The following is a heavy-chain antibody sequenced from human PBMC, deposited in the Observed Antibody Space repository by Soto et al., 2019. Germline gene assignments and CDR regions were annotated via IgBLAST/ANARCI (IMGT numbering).Heavy chain of an antibody. CDR3: ARDLGIAAAGTRQEVHYGMDV. J-gene: IGHJ6*02. CDR2: IIPIFGTA. CDR1: GGTFSSYA. D-gene: IGHD6-13*01. V-gene: IGHV1-69*12. Sequence: QVQLVQSGAEVKKPGSSVKVSCKASGGTFSSYAISWVRQAPGQGLEWMGGIIPIFGTANYAQKFQGRVTITAEESTXXAXMXXSSLRSGGTAVYYCARDLGIAAAGTRQEVHYGMDVWGQGTTVTVSS.